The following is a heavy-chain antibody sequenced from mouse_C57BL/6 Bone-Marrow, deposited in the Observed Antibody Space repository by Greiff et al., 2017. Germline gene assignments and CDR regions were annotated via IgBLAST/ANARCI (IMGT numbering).Heavy chain of an antibody. J-gene: IGHJ2*01. D-gene: IGHD1-1*01. CDR1: GFNIKDDY. V-gene: IGHV14-4*01. Sequence: VQLQQSGAELVRPGASVKLSCTASGFNIKDDYMHWVKQRPEQGLEWIGWIDPENGATEYASKFQGKATITADTSSNTAYLQLSSLTSEDTAVYYCTYFTTVAVRYDLDYWGQGTTLTVSS. CDR2: IDPENGAT. CDR3: TYFTTVAVRYDLDY.